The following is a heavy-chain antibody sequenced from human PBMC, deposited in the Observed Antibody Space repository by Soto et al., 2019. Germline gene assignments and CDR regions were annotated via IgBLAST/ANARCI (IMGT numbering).Heavy chain of an antibody. Sequence: SETLSLTCTVSGGSISSGDYYWSWIRQPPGKGLEWIGYIYYSGSTYYNPSLKSRVTISVDTSKNQFSLKLSSVTAAETAVYYCDSMEHRSAWFDTWGQGTLVTVSS. CDR1: GGSISSGDYY. CDR2: IYYSGST. CDR3: DSMEHRSAWFDT. J-gene: IGHJ5*02. D-gene: IGHD1-1*01. V-gene: IGHV4-30-4*01.